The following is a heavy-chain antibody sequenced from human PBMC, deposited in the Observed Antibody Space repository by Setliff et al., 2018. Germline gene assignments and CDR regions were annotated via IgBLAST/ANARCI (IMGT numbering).Heavy chain of an antibody. D-gene: IGHD3-10*01. CDR2: VSHSGST. Sequence: SETLSLTCAVYGGSFSNYYWSWIRQPPGKGLEWLGEVSHSGSTYYNPSLKGRVTLSVDTTKNQFSLKLTSMTAADTAVYFCARHLLVQGTYHFDYWGQGSPVTVSS. CDR1: GGSFSNYY. CDR3: ARHLLVQGTYHFDY. J-gene: IGHJ4*02. V-gene: IGHV4-34*01.